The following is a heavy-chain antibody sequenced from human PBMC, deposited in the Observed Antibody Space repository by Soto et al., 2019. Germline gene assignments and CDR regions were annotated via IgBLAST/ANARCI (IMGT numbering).Heavy chain of an antibody. Sequence: GGSLRLSCAASGFTFSNAWMSWVRQAPGKGLEWVGRIKSKTDGGTTDYAAPVKGRFTISRDDSKNTLYLQMNSLKTEDTAVYYCTTGTKGVTMVRGVIIRPDYWGQGTLVTVSS. V-gene: IGHV3-15*01. CDR2: IKSKTDGGTT. D-gene: IGHD3-10*01. CDR1: GFTFSNAW. CDR3: TTGTKGVTMVRGVIIRPDY. J-gene: IGHJ4*02.